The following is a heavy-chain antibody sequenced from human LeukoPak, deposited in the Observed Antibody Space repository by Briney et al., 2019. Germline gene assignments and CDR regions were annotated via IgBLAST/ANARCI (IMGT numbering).Heavy chain of an antibody. Sequence: GGSLRLSCAASGFTFSSYSMTWVRQAPGKGLEWISSISSSSSYIYYADSVKGRFTISRGNAKNSLYLQMNSLRAEDTAVYYCARGYCSSTSCYRAFWDYWGQGTLVTVSS. V-gene: IGHV3-21*01. J-gene: IGHJ4*02. CDR2: ISSSSSYI. CDR1: GFTFSSYS. CDR3: ARGYCSSTSCYRAFWDY. D-gene: IGHD2-2*01.